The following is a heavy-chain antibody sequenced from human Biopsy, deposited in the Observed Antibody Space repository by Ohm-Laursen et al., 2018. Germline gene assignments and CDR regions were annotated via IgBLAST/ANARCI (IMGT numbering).Heavy chain of an antibody. Sequence: SLRLSCAAPGFTFSNYAMGWVRQAPGKGLECASSIGSDARSTLYADSVKGRFTISRDNAKNFLYLQMNSLRAEDTALYYCAKDSGGSPLGELFHWGQGNLVTVSS. D-gene: IGHD3-16*01. CDR1: GFTFSNYA. CDR2: IGSDARST. J-gene: IGHJ4*02. V-gene: IGHV3-23*01. CDR3: AKDSGGSPLGELFH.